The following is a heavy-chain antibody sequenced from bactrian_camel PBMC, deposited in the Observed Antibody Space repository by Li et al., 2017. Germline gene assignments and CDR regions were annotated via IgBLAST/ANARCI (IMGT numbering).Heavy chain of an antibody. CDR1: AYTCSNYC. V-gene: IGHV3S40*01. CDR3: AAGLCTINSVKSGWKNPFGY. Sequence: VQLVAAGGGAVQAGGSRRLCCAVAAYTCSNYCLCWFRQSVGEEREGVASINAGGSSHYADWVKGRFTISRDNAKNTKDLQMNGLKPDDTGMYVCAAGLCTINSVKSGWKNPFGYWGQGTQVTVS. CDR2: INAGGSS. D-gene: IGHD5*01. J-gene: IGHJ6*01.